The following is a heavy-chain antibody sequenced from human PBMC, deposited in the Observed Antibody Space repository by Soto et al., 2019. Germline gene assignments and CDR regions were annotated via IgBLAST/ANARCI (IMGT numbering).Heavy chain of an antibody. V-gene: IGHV1-2*04. CDR3: VTRVDGSGSYRDPEYGMDV. CDR1: GYTFTGYY. J-gene: IGHJ6*02. CDR2: INPNSGGT. D-gene: IGHD3-10*01. Sequence: QVQLVQSGAEVKKPGASVKVSCKASGYTFTGYYMHWVRQAPGQGLEWMGWINPNSGGTNYAQKFQGWVTMTRDTSISTASMELSRLRSDDTAVYYCVTRVDGSGSYRDPEYGMDVWGQGTTVTVSS.